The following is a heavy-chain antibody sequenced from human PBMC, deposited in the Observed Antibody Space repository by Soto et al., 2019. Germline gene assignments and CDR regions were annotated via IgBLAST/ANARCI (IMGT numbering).Heavy chain of an antibody. CDR1: GGSISSYY. J-gene: IGHJ4*02. V-gene: IGHV4-59*08. D-gene: IGHD1-20*01. CDR3: AGSRITATRSDY. Sequence: SETLSLTCTVSGGSISSYYWSWIRQPPGKGLEWIGYIFHSGNTNYNPSLKSRATISVDTSRSQFSLHLSSVTDADTAVYYCAGSRITATRSDYWGQGTLVTVSS. CDR2: IFHSGNT.